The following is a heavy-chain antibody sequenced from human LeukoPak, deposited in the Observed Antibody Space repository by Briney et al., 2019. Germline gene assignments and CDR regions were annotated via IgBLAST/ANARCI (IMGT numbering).Heavy chain of an antibody. CDR2: IYYSGST. D-gene: IGHD5-18*01. CDR3: ATANVDTAMVDPPYYFDY. Sequence: SETLSLTCTVSGGSISSYYWSWIRQPPGKGLEWIGYIYYSGSTNYNPSLKSRVTISVDTSKNQFSLKLSSVTAADTAVYYCATANVDTAMVDPPYYFDYWGQGTLVTVSS. V-gene: IGHV4-59*01. CDR1: GGSISSYY. J-gene: IGHJ4*02.